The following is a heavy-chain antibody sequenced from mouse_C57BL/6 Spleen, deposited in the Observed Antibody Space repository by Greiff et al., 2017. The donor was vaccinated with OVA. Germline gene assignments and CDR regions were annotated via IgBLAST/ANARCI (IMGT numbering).Heavy chain of an antibody. V-gene: IGHV14-4*01. CDR1: GFNIKDDY. Sequence: EVQLQQSGAALVRPGASVKLSCTASGFNIKDDYMHWVKQRPEQGLEWIGWIDPENGDTEYASKFQGKATITADTSSNTAYLQLSSLTSEDTAVYYYTIHPSTRVATDAMDYWGQGTSVTVSS. CDR2: IDPENGDT. D-gene: IGHD1-1*01. J-gene: IGHJ4*01. CDR3: TIHPSTRVATDAMDY.